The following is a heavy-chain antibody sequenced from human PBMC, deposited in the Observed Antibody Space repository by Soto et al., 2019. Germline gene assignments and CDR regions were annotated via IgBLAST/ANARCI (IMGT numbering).Heavy chain of an antibody. V-gene: IGHV4-59*08. Sequence: PSETLSLTCTVSGGSISSYYWSWIRQPPGKGLEWIGYIYYSGSTNYNPSLKSRVTISVDTSKNQFSLKLSSVTAADTAVYYCASATVTTYYYYYMDVWGKGTTVTVS. J-gene: IGHJ6*03. D-gene: IGHD4-17*01. CDR2: IYYSGST. CDR1: GGSISSYY. CDR3: ASATVTTYYYYYMDV.